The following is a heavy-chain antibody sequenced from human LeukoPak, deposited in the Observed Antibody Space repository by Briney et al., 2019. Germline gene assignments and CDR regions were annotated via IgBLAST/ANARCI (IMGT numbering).Heavy chain of an antibody. CDR1: GYSISSGYY. J-gene: IGHJ3*02. V-gene: IGHV4-38-2*02. CDR3: ARDHDYYDSSGYYCYAFDI. CDR2: IYHSGST. Sequence: PSETLSLTCTVSGYSISSGYYWGWIRQPPGKGLEWIGSIYHSGSTYYNPSLKSRVTISVDTSKNQFSLKLSSVTAADTAVYYCARDHDYYDSSGYYCYAFDIWGQGTMVTVSS. D-gene: IGHD3-22*01.